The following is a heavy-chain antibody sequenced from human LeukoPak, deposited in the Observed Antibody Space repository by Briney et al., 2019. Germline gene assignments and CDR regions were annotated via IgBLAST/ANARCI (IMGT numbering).Heavy chain of an antibody. CDR2: ISYDGSNK. J-gene: IGHJ4*02. CDR3: AKGWGIPIFGVVTN. Sequence: GGSLRLSCAASGFTFSSYGMHWVRQAPGKGLERVAVISYDGSNKYFADSVKGRFTISRDNSKNTLYLQMNSLRAEDTAVYYCAKGWGIPIFGVVTNWGQGTLVTVSS. CDR1: GFTFSSYG. V-gene: IGHV3-30*18. D-gene: IGHD3-3*01.